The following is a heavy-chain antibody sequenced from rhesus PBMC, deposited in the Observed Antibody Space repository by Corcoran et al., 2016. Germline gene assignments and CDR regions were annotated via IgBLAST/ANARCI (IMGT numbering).Heavy chain of an antibody. CDR3: AARSSWSGY. Sequence: QVQLQESGPGLVKPSETLSLTCAVSGGSISSSNWWSWIRQPPGKGLEWIGYISGSSGSTDYNPSLKSRVTISTDTSKNQFSRKLSSVTAADTAVYYCAARSSWSGYWGQGVLVTVSS. CDR1: GGSISSSNW. V-gene: IGHV4-65*01. D-gene: IGHD6-13*01. J-gene: IGHJ4*01. CDR2: ISGSSGST.